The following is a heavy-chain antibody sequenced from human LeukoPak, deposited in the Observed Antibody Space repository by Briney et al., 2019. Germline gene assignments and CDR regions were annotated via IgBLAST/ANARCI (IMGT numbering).Heavy chain of an antibody. CDR2: INPNSGGT. D-gene: IGHD3-10*01. J-gene: IGHJ4*02. CDR1: GYTFTGYY. Sequence: ASVKVSCKASGYTFTGYYMHWVRQAPGQGLEWMGWINPNSGGTNYAQKFQGWVTVTRDTSISTAYMELSRLRSDDTAVYYCARETGRGYGSGSYYDYWGQGTLVTVSS. V-gene: IGHV1-2*04. CDR3: ARETGRGYGSGSYYDY.